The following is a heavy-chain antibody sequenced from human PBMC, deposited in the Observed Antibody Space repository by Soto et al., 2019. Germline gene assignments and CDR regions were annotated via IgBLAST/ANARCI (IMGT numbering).Heavy chain of an antibody. CDR2: MNPNSGNT. J-gene: IGHJ4*02. V-gene: IGHV1-8*01. Sequence: QVQLVQSGAEVKKPGASVKVSCKASGYTFTSYDINWVRQATGQGLEWMGWMNPNSGNTGYAQKFQGRVTMTRNTSISTGYMELSSLRSEDTAVYYCARAVHYYYDSSGYYYGVFYFDYWGQGTLVTVSS. CDR3: ARAVHYYYDSSGYYYGVFYFDY. D-gene: IGHD3-22*01. CDR1: GYTFTSYD.